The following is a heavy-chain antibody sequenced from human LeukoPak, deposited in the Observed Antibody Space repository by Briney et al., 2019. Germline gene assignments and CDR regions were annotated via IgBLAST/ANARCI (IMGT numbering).Heavy chain of an antibody. CDR1: GGTFSSYA. CDR3: ARDRYRADCGRDCYPDHY. V-gene: IGHV1-69*13. D-gene: IGHD2-21*01. Sequence: ASVKVSCKASGGTFSSYAISWVRQAPGQGLEWMGGIIPIFGTANYAQKFQGRVTITADESTSTAYMELSSLRSEDTAVYYCARDRYRADCGRDCYPDHYWGQGTLVTVSS. J-gene: IGHJ4*02. CDR2: IIPIFGTA.